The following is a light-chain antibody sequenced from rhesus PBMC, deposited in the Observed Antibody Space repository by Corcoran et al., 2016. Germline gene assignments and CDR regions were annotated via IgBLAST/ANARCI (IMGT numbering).Light chain of an antibody. CDR2: SAT. V-gene: IGKV3-40*03. J-gene: IGKJ1*01. CDR3: HQCTDFMGT. Sequence: EIVMTQSPATLSLSPGETATFSCRASESVGNYLAWYHQKPGQAPPPLVHSATFRATGTPDRFTGSGSRTGFTRAFRSLWPEDVGLYHCHQCTDFMGTFGHGTKVEIK. CDR1: ESVGNY.